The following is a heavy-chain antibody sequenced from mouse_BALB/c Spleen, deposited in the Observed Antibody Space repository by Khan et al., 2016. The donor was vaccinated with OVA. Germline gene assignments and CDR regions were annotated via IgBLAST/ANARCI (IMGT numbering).Heavy chain of an antibody. CDR2: ISSGGDNT. CDR1: GFTFSTYT. CDR3: TRSNYGTFAY. V-gene: IGHV5-9*03. Sequence: EVELVESGGGLVKPGGSLKLSCAASGFTFSTYTISWVRQTPERRLEWVATISSGGDNTFYTDSLRGRFTISIDNAKNNLYLLMSRLSAEDTALYYCTRSNYGTFAYWGQGTLVTVSA. D-gene: IGHD2-1*01. J-gene: IGHJ3*01.